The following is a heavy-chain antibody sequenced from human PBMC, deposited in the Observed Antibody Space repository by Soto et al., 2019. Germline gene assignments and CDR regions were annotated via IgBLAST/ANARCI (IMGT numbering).Heavy chain of an antibody. CDR2: IKSKTDGGAT. CDR3: TTAPVAARSLYYYGMDV. D-gene: IGHD6-6*01. CDR1: GFTFSNAW. Sequence: EVQLVESGGGLVKPGGSLRLSCAASGFTFSNAWMNWVRQAPGKGLEWVGRIKSKTDGGATDYAAPVKGRFTNSRDDSKNTLYLQMNSLKTEDTAVYYCTTAPVAARSLYYYGMDVWGQGTTVTVSS. V-gene: IGHV3-15*07. J-gene: IGHJ6*02.